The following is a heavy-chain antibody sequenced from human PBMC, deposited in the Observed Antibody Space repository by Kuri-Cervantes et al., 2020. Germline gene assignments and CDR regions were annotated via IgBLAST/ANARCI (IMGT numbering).Heavy chain of an antibody. J-gene: IGHJ4*02. CDR1: GFTLSSYS. D-gene: IGHD3-22*01. Sequence: GESLKISCAASGFTLSSYSMNWVRQAPGKGLEWVAFIRYDGSNEYYADSVKGRFTISRDDSKNTLFLQMNSLRAEDTAVYYYAKDYYDTSGAYWGQGTLVTVSS. V-gene: IGHV3-30*02. CDR2: IRYDGSNE. CDR3: AKDYYDTSGAY.